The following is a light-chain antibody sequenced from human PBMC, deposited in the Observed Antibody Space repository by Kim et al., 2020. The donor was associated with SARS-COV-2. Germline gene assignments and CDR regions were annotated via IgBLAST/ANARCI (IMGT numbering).Light chain of an antibody. CDR1: QGISNN. CDR2: AAS. CDR3: QQYKSYPLT. V-gene: IGKV1-16*02. Sequence: DIQMTQSPSSLSASVGERVTITCRASQGISNNLAWLQQKPGKAPKFLIYAASILQSGVPSKFSGSGSGTDFTLTIISLQSEDFATYYCQQYKSYPLTFGGGTKVDIK. J-gene: IGKJ4*01.